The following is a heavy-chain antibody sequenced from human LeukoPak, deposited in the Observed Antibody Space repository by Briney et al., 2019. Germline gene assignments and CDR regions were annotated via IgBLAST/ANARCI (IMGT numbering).Heavy chain of an antibody. D-gene: IGHD2-2*01. V-gene: IGHV4-39*07. Sequence: SETLSLTCTVSGGSISSSSYYWGWIRQPPGKVLEWIGSIYHSGSTNYNPSLKSRVTISVDTSKNQFSLKLSSVTAADTAVYYSATSTHLLPYYYYYMDVWGKGTTVTVSS. CDR1: GGSISSSSYY. CDR2: IYHSGST. J-gene: IGHJ6*03. CDR3: ATSTHLLPYYYYYMDV.